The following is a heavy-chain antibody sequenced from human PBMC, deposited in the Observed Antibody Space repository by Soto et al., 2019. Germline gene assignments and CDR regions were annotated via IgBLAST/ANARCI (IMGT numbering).Heavy chain of an antibody. J-gene: IGHJ4*02. V-gene: IGHV1-69*01. CDR1: GGTFSSYA. D-gene: IGHD6-13*01. CDR3: AARIRNSSSWYYFDY. CDR2: IIPIFGTA. Sequence: QVQLVQSGAEVKKPGSSVKVSCKASGGTFSSYAISWVRQAPGQGLECMGGIIPIFGTANYAQKFQGRVTITADESTNTAYMDLSSLRYDNTAGYYCAARIRNSSSWYYFDYWGKGTLVTVSS.